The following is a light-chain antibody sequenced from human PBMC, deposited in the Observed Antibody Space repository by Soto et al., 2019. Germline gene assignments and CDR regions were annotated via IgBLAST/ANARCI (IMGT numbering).Light chain of an antibody. V-gene: IGLV2-14*01. CDR2: EVH. CDR1: SSDVGGYNY. Sequence: QSALTQPASVSGSPGQSITISCTGTSSDVGGYNYVSWYQQHPGKAPKLMIYEVHNRPSGVSNRFSGSKSGNTASLTISGLQAEDEGDYYCSAYTSSSTLVFGGGTKVTVL. CDR3: SAYTSSSTLV. J-gene: IGLJ2*01.